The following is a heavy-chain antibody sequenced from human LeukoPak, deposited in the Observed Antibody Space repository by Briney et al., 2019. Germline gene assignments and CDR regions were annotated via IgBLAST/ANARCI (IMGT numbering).Heavy chain of an antibody. J-gene: IGHJ4*02. D-gene: IGHD3-22*01. CDR3: ARDISYYDSSGYSRHFDY. V-gene: IGHV3-43*01. Sequence: GGSLRLSCAASGFTFDDYTMHWVRQAPGKGLEWVSVISWDGGSTYYADSVKGRFTISRDNSKNSLYLQMNSLRAEDTAVYYCARDISYYDSSGYSRHFDYWGQGTLVTVSS. CDR2: ISWDGGST. CDR1: GFTFDDYT.